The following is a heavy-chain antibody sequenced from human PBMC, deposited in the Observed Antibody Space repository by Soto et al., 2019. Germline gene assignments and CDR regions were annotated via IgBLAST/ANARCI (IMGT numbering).Heavy chain of an antibody. CDR2: IAYTGIT. CDR1: GGPIRSYY. J-gene: IGHJ4*02. CDR3: AREGFSGYEALDY. V-gene: IGHV4-59*01. D-gene: IGHD5-12*01. Sequence: QVQLQESGPRLPKPSETLSLTCSVSGGPIRSYYLSWVRQAPGKGLEWIAYIAYTGITGYNPSLRGRVTISGDTSQNLFSLKMTSVTAADTAVYYCAREGFSGYEALDYWGQGILVTVS.